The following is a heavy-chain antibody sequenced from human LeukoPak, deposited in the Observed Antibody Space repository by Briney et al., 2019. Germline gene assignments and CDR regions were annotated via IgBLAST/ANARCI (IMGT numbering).Heavy chain of an antibody. CDR1: GYTFIGYY. V-gene: IGHV1-2*02. Sequence: ASVKVSCKASGYTFIGYYMPWVRQAPGQGLEWMGWINPNSGGTNYAQKFQGRVTMTRDTSISTAYMELSSLRSEDTAVYYCARGRDGYFDYWGQGTLVTVSS. CDR3: ARGRDGYFDY. J-gene: IGHJ4*02. CDR2: INPNSGGT. D-gene: IGHD5-24*01.